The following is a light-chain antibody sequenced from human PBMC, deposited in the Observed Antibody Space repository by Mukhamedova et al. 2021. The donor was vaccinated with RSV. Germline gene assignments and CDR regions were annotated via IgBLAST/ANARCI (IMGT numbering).Light chain of an antibody. CDR2: RAT. Sequence: WYQRRVHGKAPKLLIYRATSLQSGVPSRFSGSGSGTEFTLTISRLEPEDFAVYYCQQYGSSPYSFGQGTKLEIK. V-gene: IGKV1-5*03. J-gene: IGKJ2*03. CDR3: QQYGSSPYS.